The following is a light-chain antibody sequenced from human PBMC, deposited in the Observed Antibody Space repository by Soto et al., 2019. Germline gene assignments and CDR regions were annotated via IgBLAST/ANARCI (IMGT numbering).Light chain of an antibody. J-gene: IGLJ2*01. CDR3: QTWGSGIQV. CDR1: SRHSTYA. CDR2: VNNDGTH. Sequence: QAVVTQSPSASASPGASVKLTCTLSSRHSTYAIAWHQHQADRGPRFLMKVNNDGTHIKGDGIPYRFSGSSSGAERYLTISSRQSEDEADYYCQTWGSGIQVFGGGTKLTVL. V-gene: IGLV4-69*01.